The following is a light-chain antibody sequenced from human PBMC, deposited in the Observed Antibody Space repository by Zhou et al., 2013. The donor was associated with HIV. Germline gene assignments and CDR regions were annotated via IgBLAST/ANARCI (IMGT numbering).Light chain of an antibody. CDR1: QHISSY. CDR2: EAS. CDR3: QQVNNYPLT. V-gene: IGKV1-9*01. Sequence: DIQLTQSPSFLSASVGDRVTITCRASQHISSYLAWYQQKPGKAPKVLIYEASTLQSGAHQGSAAVDLGQNSLSPISSLQPEDFATYYCQQVNNYPLTFGGGPRSEI. J-gene: IGKJ4*01.